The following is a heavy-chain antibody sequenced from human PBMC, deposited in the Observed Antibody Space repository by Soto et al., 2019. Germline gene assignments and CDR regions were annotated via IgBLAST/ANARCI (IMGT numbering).Heavy chain of an antibody. J-gene: IGHJ3*02. CDR1: GGTFSSYA. Sequence: GASVKVSCKASGGTFSSYAISWVRQAPGQGLEWMGGIIPIFGTANYAQKLQGRVTITADKSTSTAYMELSSLRSEDTAVYYCARDFPNPIAVVHDAFDIWGPGTMVTVSS. V-gene: IGHV1-69*06. CDR3: ARDFPNPIAVVHDAFDI. D-gene: IGHD6-19*01. CDR2: IIPIFGTA.